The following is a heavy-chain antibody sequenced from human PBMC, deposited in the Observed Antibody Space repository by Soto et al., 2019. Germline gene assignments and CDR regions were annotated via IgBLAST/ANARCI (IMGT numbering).Heavy chain of an antibody. CDR1: GGSFSGYY. J-gene: IGHJ6*02. CDR3: ARSPRRSSSSWFYYYYGMDV. D-gene: IGHD6-13*01. CDR2: INHSGST. V-gene: IGHV4-34*01. Sequence: SGTLSLTCAVYGGSFSGYYWSWIRQPPGKGLEWIGEINHSGSTNYNPSLKSRVTISVDTSKNQFSLKLSSVTAADTAVYCCARSPRRSSSSWFYYYYGMDVWGQGTTVTVSS.